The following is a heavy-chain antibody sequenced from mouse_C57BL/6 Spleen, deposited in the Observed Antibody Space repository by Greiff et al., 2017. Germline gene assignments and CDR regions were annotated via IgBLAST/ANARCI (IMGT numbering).Heavy chain of an antibody. Sequence: VQLQQSGAELVRPGTSVKMSCKASGYTFTNYWIGWAKQRPGHGLEWIGDIYPGGGYTNYNEKFKGKATLTADKSSSTAYMQFSSLTSEDSAIYYCALYYYGSPYYFDYWGQGTTLTVSS. V-gene: IGHV1-63*01. J-gene: IGHJ2*01. CDR1: GYTFTNYW. D-gene: IGHD1-1*01. CDR2: IYPGGGYT. CDR3: ALYYYGSPYYFDY.